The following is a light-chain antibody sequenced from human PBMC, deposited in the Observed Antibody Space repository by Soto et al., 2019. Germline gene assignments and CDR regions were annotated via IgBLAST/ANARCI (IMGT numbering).Light chain of an antibody. CDR1: QGIRSD. CDR2: DVS. J-gene: IGKJ1*01. V-gene: IGKV1-6*01. CDR3: LQDHNYPWT. Sequence: AIPLTQSPSSLSAFVGDRVTITCRASQGIRSDLGWYQQKPGKAPKLLIYDVSTLQSGVPSRFSGSGSRTDFTLTISSLQPEDFATYYCLQDHNYPWTFGQGTKVEIK.